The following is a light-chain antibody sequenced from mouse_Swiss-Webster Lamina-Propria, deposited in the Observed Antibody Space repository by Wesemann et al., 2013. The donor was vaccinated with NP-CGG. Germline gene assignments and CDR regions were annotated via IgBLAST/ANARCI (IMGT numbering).Light chain of an antibody. V-gene: IGKV12-44*01. CDR2: NAK. Sequence: DIQMTQSPASLSASGGKNCHITGRASENIYSYLAWYQQKQGKSPQLLVYNAKTLAEGVPSRFSGSGSGTQFSLKINSLQPEDFGSYYCQHHYGTPPTFGGGTKLEIK. CDR1: ENIYSY. J-gene: IGKJ1*01. CDR3: QHHYGTPPT.